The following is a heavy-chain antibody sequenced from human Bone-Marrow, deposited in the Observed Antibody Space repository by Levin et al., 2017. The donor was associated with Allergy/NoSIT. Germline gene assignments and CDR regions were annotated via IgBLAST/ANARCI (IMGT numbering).Heavy chain of an antibody. J-gene: IGHJ4*02. CDR1: GFTFGDYY. Sequence: GGSLRLSCAASGFTFGDYYMSWIRQAPGKGLECISYTSSSGRAIFYADSVKGRFTISRDNAKNSLYLQMNSLRVEDTAVYYCVRDDSRASFDYWGQGTLVTVSS. V-gene: IGHV3-11*01. D-gene: IGHD2-21*01. CDR2: TSSSGRAI. CDR3: VRDDSRASFDY.